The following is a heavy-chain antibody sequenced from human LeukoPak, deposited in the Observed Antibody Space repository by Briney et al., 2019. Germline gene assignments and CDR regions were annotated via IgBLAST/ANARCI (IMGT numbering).Heavy chain of an antibody. Sequence: SETLSLTCAVYGGSFSGYYWSWIRQPPGKGLEWIGEINHSGSTNYNPSLKSRVTISVDTSKNQFSLKLSFVTAADTAVYYCARVPGSGRNNWFDPWGQGTLVTVSS. D-gene: IGHD3-10*01. V-gene: IGHV4-34*01. J-gene: IGHJ5*02. CDR2: INHSGST. CDR1: GGSFSGYY. CDR3: ARVPGSGRNNWFDP.